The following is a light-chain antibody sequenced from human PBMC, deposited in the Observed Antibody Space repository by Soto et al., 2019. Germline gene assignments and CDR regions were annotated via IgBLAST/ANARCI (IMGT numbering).Light chain of an antibody. J-gene: IGKJ1*01. CDR2: GAS. CDR3: QQYGNSPRT. CDR1: QSVSSTY. Sequence: EIVLTQSPGTLSLSPGEGATLSCRASQSVSSTYLAWYQQKPGQAPRLLIYGASSRATGIPDRFSGSGSGTDFTLTITRLEPEDFAVDYCQQYGNSPRTFGQGTKVEIK. V-gene: IGKV3-20*01.